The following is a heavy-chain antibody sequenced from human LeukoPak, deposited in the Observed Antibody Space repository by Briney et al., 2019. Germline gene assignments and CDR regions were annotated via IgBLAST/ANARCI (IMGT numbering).Heavy chain of an antibody. J-gene: IGHJ4*02. D-gene: IGHD3-10*01. V-gene: IGHV3-15*07. Sequence: GGSLRLSCEASGFTFSSYNMNWVRQAPGRGLEWVGRIKTIADGGTRDYAAPVKGRFIISRDDSRNTLYLQLNNLKTEDSAVYYCTSHYGSGGFWGQGTLVTVSS. CDR1: GFTFSSYN. CDR2: IKTIADGGTR. CDR3: TSHYGSGGF.